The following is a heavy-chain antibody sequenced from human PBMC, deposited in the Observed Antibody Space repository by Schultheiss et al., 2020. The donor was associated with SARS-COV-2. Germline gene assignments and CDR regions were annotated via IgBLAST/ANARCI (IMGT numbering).Heavy chain of an antibody. J-gene: IGHJ4*02. CDR1: GFTFSNAW. D-gene: IGHD6-13*01. CDR3: AKDIIAAAGTRSDFDY. CDR2: IKSKTDGGTT. V-gene: IGHV3-15*01. Sequence: GGSLRLSCAASGFTFSNAWMSWVRQAPGKGLEWVGRIKSKTDGGTTDYAAPVKGRFTISRDDSKNTLYLQMNSLKTEDTAVYYCAKDIIAAAGTRSDFDYWGQGTLVTVSS.